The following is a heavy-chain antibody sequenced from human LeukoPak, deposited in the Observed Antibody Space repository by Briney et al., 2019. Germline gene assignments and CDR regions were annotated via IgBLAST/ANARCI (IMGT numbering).Heavy chain of an antibody. Sequence: ASVKVSFKASGYTFTGYYMHRVRQAPGQGLEWMGWIDPNSGGTNYAQKFQGWVTMTRDTSISTAYMELSRLRSDDTAVYYCASGEYSSSSLDYWGQGTLVTVSS. J-gene: IGHJ4*02. CDR2: IDPNSGGT. CDR3: ASGEYSSSSLDY. V-gene: IGHV1-2*04. D-gene: IGHD6-6*01. CDR1: GYTFTGYY.